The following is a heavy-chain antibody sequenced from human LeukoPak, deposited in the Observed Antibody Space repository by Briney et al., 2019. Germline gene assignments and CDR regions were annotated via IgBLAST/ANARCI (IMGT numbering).Heavy chain of an antibody. CDR3: AFVSTIRVAKVTQDY. Sequence: ASVKVSCKASGYTFTGYYMHWVRQAPGQGLEWMGWINPNTGGTNYAQKFQGRVTMTRDTSISTAYMELSRLRSDDTAVYYCAFVSTIRVAKVTQDYWGQGTLVTVSS. J-gene: IGHJ4*02. V-gene: IGHV1-2*02. D-gene: IGHD5-12*01. CDR2: INPNTGGT. CDR1: GYTFTGYY.